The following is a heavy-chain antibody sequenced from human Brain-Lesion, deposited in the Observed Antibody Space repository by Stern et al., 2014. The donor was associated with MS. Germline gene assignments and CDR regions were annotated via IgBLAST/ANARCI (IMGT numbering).Heavy chain of an antibody. V-gene: IGHV4-39*02. CDR3: AKVWLGELPENPFDY. CDR2: IYYRGST. J-gene: IGHJ4*02. CDR1: GGSISSNSYY. Sequence: QVQLQESGPGLVKPSETLSLTCTVSGGSISSNSYYWGWIRQPPGKGLEWIGSIYYRGSTYYNPSLKSRVTISKDTSKNHFSLTLKSGTAADTAVYFCAKVWLGELPENPFDYWGQGTLVTVSS. D-gene: IGHD3-10*01.